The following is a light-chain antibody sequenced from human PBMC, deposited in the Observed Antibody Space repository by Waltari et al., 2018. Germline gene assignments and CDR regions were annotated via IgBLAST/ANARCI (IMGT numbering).Light chain of an antibody. J-gene: IGLJ3*02. CDR1: PGSLSPTYY. CDR2: STN. CDR3: VLYMGGGIL. Sequence: QTVVTQEPSFSVSPGGTVTLSCGLRPGSLSPTYYPSWYQQTPGQAPRPLIYSTNTRSSGVPDRISGSILGNKAALTITGAQADDESDYYCVLYMGGGILFGGGTKLTVL. V-gene: IGLV8-61*01.